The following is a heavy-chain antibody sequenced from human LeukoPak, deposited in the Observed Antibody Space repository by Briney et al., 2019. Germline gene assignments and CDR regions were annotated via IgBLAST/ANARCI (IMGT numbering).Heavy chain of an antibody. J-gene: IGHJ4*02. Sequence: ASVKVSCKASGGTFSSYAISWVRQAPGQGLEWMGWINPNSGGTNYAQKFQGRVTMTRDTSISTAYMELSRLRSDDTAVYYCASFVEMATTPQFDYWGQGTLVTVSS. CDR2: INPNSGGT. CDR3: ASFVEMATTPQFDY. D-gene: IGHD5-24*01. CDR1: GGTFSSYA. V-gene: IGHV1-2*02.